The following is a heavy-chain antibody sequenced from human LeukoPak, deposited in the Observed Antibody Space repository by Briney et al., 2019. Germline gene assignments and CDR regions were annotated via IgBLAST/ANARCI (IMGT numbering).Heavy chain of an antibody. D-gene: IGHD5-24*01. CDR3: AKDARRDGYSFDY. Sequence: GGSLRLSCAASGFTFSSHWMHWVRQAPGKGLVWVSRINSDGSSTSYADSVEGRFTISRDNSNNTLYLQMNSLRAEDTAVYYCAKDARRDGYSFDYWGQGTLVTVSS. CDR2: INSDGSST. V-gene: IGHV3-74*01. J-gene: IGHJ4*02. CDR1: GFTFSSHW.